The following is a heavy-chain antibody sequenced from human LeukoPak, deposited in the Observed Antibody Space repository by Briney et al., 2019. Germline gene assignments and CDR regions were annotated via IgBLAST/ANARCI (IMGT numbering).Heavy chain of an antibody. CDR3: AKQLGYCSDGSCYFPY. J-gene: IGHJ4*02. Sequence: PGRSLRLSCAASGFTFSSSAMGWVRQAPGKGLEWVSAISNNGGYTYYADSVQGRFTISRDNSKSTLCLQMNSLRAEDTAVYYCAKQLGYCSDGSCYFPYWGQGTLVTVSS. CDR1: GFTFSSSA. D-gene: IGHD2-15*01. V-gene: IGHV3-23*01. CDR2: ISNNGGYT.